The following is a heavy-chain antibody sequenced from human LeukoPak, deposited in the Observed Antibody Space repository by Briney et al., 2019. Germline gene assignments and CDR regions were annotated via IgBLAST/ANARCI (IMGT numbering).Heavy chain of an antibody. V-gene: IGHV3-21*01. D-gene: IGHD6-19*01. CDR3: ARDKTEQWLVLEAFDI. CDR1: GFTFCRYS. Sequence: PVGSLRLSCAASGFTFCRYSMNCGRQTPGEGLWWVSSISATRSDIYYADSSRGRFTISRENAKNSLYLQMTILTAQNRAVFSFARDKTEQWLVLEAFDIWGEGRVVSVCS. CDR2: ISATRSDI. J-gene: IGHJ3*02.